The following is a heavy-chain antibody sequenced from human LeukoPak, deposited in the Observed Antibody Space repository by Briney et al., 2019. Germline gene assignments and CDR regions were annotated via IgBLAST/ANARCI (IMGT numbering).Heavy chain of an antibody. V-gene: IGHV3-74*01. Sequence: GGSLRLSCAVSGFTFSSYGMHWVRQIPGKGLVWVSRISSDGANANYADSVKGRFTISRDNAKNTLYLQMNSLRAEDTAVYYCVLLSLTPGWGQGTLVTVSS. CDR3: VLLSLTPG. CDR1: GFTFSSYG. J-gene: IGHJ4*02. CDR2: ISSDGANA. D-gene: IGHD3-10*01.